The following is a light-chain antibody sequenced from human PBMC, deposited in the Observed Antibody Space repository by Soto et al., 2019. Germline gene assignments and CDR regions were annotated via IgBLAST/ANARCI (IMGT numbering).Light chain of an antibody. CDR1: SSDVGGYNY. CDR2: DVS. V-gene: IGLV2-11*01. J-gene: IGLJ1*01. CDR3: CLCAGSYTYYV. Sequence: QSVLTHPRSVSGAPGQSVTISCTGTSSDVGGYNYVSWYQQHPGKAPKLMIYDVSKRPSGVPDRFSGSKSGNTASLTISRIQAEDEADYCCCLCAGSYTYYVFGTGTKVTVL.